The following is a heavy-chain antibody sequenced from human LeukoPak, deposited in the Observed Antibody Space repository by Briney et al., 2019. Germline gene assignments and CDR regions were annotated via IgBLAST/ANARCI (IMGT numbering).Heavy chain of an antibody. CDR2: IYHSGST. CDR3: ASHSALFDYYGSSGYVY. J-gene: IGHJ4*02. CDR1: GGSISSSNW. Sequence: PSETLSLTCAVSGGSISSSNWWSWVRQPPGKGLEWIGEIYHSGSTNYNPSLKSRVTISVDKSKNQFSLKLSSVTAADTAVYYCASHSALFDYYGSSGYVYWGQGTLVTVSS. V-gene: IGHV4-4*02. D-gene: IGHD3-22*01.